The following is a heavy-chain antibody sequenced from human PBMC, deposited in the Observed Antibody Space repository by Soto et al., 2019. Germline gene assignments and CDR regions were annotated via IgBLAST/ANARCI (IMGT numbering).Heavy chain of an antibody. CDR2: IYYSGST. Sequence: PSETLSLTCTVSGGSISSSSYYWGWIRQPPGKGLEWIGSIYYSGSTYYNPSLKSRVTISVDTSKNQFSLKLSSVTAADTAVYYCARASTVTFVNWGQGTMVTVYS. CDR1: GGSISSSSYY. V-gene: IGHV4-39*01. D-gene: IGHD4-17*01. CDR3: ARASTVTFVN. J-gene: IGHJ4*02.